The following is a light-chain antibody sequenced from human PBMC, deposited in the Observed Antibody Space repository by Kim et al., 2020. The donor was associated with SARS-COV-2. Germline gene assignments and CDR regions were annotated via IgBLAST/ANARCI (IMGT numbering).Light chain of an antibody. V-gene: IGKV2D-30*01. CDR1: QSLVSSDGNTY. J-gene: IGKJ1*01. CDR3: MQGTHWPWT. CDR2: KVS. Sequence: DVVMTQSPLSLPVTLGQPASISCRSSQSLVSSDGNTYLNWFQQRPDQSPRRLIYKVSNWDSGVPDRFSGSGSGTDFTLKISRVEAEDVGVYYCMQGTHWPWTFGQGTKVDIK.